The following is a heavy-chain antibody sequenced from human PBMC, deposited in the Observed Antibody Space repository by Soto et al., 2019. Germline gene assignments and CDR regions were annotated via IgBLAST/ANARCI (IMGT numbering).Heavy chain of an antibody. CDR2: INAGIGNT. D-gene: IGHD6-6*01. J-gene: IGHJ6*02. V-gene: IGHV1-3*01. CDR3: AGGGYSSSYYYYYAMDV. Sequence: QVQLVQSGAEVKKPGASVKVSCKASGYTFTSYTVHWVRHAPGQRLEWMGWINAGIGNTEYSQKVQGRGPITRDTSQGPAHIELSILSSEDTAVDYCAGGGYSSSYYYYYAMDVWGQGTTFDVSS. CDR1: GYTFTSYT.